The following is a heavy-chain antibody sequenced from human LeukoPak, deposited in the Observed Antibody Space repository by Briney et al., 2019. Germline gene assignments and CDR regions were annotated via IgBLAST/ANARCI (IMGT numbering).Heavy chain of an antibody. Sequence: GGSLRLSCQASGFTFGSYVMSWVRQAPGKGLEWVANINQDGGETYYVDSVEGRFTISRDNGKKSLYLQMNSLRAEDTAVYYCARANWGSVDYWGQGTLVPVSS. CDR1: GFTFGSYV. D-gene: IGHD7-27*01. CDR3: ARANWGSVDY. J-gene: IGHJ4*02. V-gene: IGHV3-7*01. CDR2: INQDGGET.